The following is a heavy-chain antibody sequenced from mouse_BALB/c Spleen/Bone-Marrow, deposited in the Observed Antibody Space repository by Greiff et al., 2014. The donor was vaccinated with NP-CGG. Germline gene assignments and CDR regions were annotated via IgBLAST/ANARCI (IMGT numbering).Heavy chain of an antibody. V-gene: IGHV1S81*02. CDR1: GYTFTSYY. Sequence: QVQLQQSGAELVKPGASVKLSCKASGYTFTSYYMYWVKQRPGQDLEWIGEINPSNGGTNFNEKFKSKATLTVDKSSSTAYMQLSSLTSEDSAVYYCTRSDGYYVPHWYFDVWGAGTTVTVSS. D-gene: IGHD2-3*01. J-gene: IGHJ1*01. CDR3: TRSDGYYVPHWYFDV. CDR2: INPSNGGT.